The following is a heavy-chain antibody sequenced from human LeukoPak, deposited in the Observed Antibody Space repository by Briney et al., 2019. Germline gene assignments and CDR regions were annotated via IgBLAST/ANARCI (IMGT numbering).Heavy chain of an antibody. J-gene: IGHJ5*02. CDR2: ISSSSSYI. V-gene: IGHV3-21*03. D-gene: IGHD1-26*01. CDR1: GFTFSSYS. Sequence: GGSLRLSCAASGFTFSSYSMNWVRQAPGKGLEWVSSISSSSSYIYYADSVKGRFTISRDNAKNSPYLQMNSLRSEDRAVYYCAREKGELPWFDPWGREPRVPVPS. CDR3: AREKGELPWFDP.